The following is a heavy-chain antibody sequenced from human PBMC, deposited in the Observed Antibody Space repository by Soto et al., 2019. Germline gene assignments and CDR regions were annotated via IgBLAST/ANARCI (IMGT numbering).Heavy chain of an antibody. D-gene: IGHD6-13*01. Sequence: GGSLRLSCEASGFTFSDYVMNWVRQGPGKGLEWVSTIGRGDDKYYADSVKGRFTISRDTSKNTLYLQMNSLRAEDTAVYYCAKDLIAAAGLPDYWGQGTLVTVSS. V-gene: IGHV3-23*01. CDR2: IGRGDDK. J-gene: IGHJ4*02. CDR1: GFTFSDYV. CDR3: AKDLIAAAGLPDY.